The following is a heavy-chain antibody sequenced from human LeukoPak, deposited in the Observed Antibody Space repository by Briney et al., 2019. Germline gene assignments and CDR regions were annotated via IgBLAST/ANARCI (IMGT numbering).Heavy chain of an antibody. D-gene: IGHD2-15*01. CDR2: INPSGGST. Sequence: ASVKVSCKASGYTFTSYYMHWVRQAPGQGLEWMGIINPSGGSTSYAQKFQGRVTMTRDTSTSTVYMELSSLRSEDTAVYYCARFCSGGSCYRDAPDYCYYGMDVWGQGTTVTVSS. CDR1: GYTFTSYY. CDR3: ARFCSGGSCYRDAPDYCYYGMDV. J-gene: IGHJ6*02. V-gene: IGHV1-46*01.